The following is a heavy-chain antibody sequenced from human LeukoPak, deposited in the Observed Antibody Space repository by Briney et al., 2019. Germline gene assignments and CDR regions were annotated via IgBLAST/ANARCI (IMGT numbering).Heavy chain of an antibody. CDR1: GFTFSSYA. Sequence: PGGSLRLSCAASGFTFSSYAMSWVRQAPGKGLEWVSAISGSGGSTYYADSVKGRFTISSDNSKNTLYLQMNSLRAEDTAVYYCAKSITMVRGVIINYGMDVWGQGTTVTVSS. CDR2: ISGSGGST. CDR3: AKSITMVRGVIINYGMDV. V-gene: IGHV3-23*01. D-gene: IGHD3-10*01. J-gene: IGHJ6*02.